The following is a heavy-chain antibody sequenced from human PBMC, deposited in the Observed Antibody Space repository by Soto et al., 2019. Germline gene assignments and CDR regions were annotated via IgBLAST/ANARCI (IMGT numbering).Heavy chain of an antibody. D-gene: IGHD2-15*01. CDR1: GASISSLY. V-gene: IGHV4-59*11. Sequence: SETLSLTCTISGASISSLYCSWVRQPPGKGLEWIGYIHYSGSTNYNPSLKSRDTILVDTSKNQFSLRLSSVTAADTAVYYCARGGWSMDVWGQGTTVTVSS. CDR2: IHYSGST. CDR3: ARGGWSMDV. J-gene: IGHJ6*02.